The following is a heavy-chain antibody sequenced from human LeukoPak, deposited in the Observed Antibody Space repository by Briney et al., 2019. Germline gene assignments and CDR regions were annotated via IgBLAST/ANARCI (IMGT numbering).Heavy chain of an antibody. CDR2: INHSGST. CDR3: ARGESRLEWYPLRWFDP. V-gene: IGHV4-34*01. CDR1: GGSFSGYY. Sequence: PSETLSLTCAVYGGSFSGYYWSWIRQPPGKGLEWIGEINHSGSTNYNPSLKSRVTISVDTSKNQFSLKLSSVTAADTAVYYCARGESRLEWYPLRWFDPWGQGTLVTVSS. J-gene: IGHJ5*02. D-gene: IGHD3-3*01.